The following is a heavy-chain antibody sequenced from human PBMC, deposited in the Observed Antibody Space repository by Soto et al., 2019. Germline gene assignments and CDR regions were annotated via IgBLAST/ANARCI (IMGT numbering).Heavy chain of an antibody. J-gene: IGHJ6*02. CDR2: IYHSGST. CDR3: ASYCSSTSCPPYYYGMDV. Sequence: SETLSLTCAVSGGSISSGGYSWSWIRHPPGKGLEWIGYIYHSGSTYYNPSLKSRVTTSVDRSKNQFSLKLSSVTAADTAVYYCASYCSSTSCPPYYYGMDVWGQGTTVTVSS. D-gene: IGHD2-2*01. CDR1: GGSISSGGYS. V-gene: IGHV4-30-2*01.